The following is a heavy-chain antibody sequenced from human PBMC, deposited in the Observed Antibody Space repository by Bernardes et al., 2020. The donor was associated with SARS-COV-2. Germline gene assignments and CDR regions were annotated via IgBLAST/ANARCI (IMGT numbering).Heavy chain of an antibody. CDR1: GFSLSHSGVG. Sequence: SGPTLVKPTQTLTLTCTFSGFSLSHSGVGVAWIRQPPGKALEWLALIYWNDYKRYNPSLKSSLTITKDTSKNQVFLTMTNMGPMDTATYFCAHSYTQDISRGYRGGAGFHSWGPGSSGTV. CDR3: AHSYTQDISRGYRGGAGFHS. J-gene: IGHJ6*01. CDR2: IYWNDYK. V-gene: IGHV2-5*01. D-gene: IGHD3-3*01.